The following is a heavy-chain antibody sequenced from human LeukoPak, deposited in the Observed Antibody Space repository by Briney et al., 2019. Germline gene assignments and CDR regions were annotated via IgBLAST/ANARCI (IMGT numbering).Heavy chain of an antibody. D-gene: IGHD2-2*01. CDR2: ISYDGSNK. V-gene: IGHV3-30*04. Sequence: GGSLRLSCAASGFTFSSYAMHWVRQAPGKGLEWVAVISYDGSNKYYADSVKGRFTISRDNSKNTLYLQMNSLRAEDTAVYYCANRGDVVVPDSVDYYYGMDVWGQGTTVTVSS. J-gene: IGHJ6*02. CDR1: GFTFSSYA. CDR3: ANRGDVVVPDSVDYYYGMDV.